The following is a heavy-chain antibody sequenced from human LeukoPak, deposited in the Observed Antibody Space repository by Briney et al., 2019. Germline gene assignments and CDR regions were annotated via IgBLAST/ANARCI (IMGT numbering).Heavy chain of an antibody. CDR2: ISSSSSTI. CDR3: ARDRLIRGTGTTGSVPTDYYYYYYMDV. CDR1: GFTFSSYS. D-gene: IGHD1-7*01. J-gene: IGHJ6*03. V-gene: IGHV3-48*01. Sequence: GGSLXLSCAASGFTFSSYSMNWVRQAPGKGXEWVSYISSSSSTIYYADSVKGRFTISRDNAKNSLYLQMNSLRAEDTAVYYCARDRLIRGTGTTGSVPTDYYYYYYMDVWGKGTTVTVSS.